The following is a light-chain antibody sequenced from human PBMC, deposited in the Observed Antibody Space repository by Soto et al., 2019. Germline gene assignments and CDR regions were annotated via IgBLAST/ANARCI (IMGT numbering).Light chain of an antibody. J-gene: IGLJ1*01. CDR3: SSYTTSRTRV. Sequence: QSALTQPASVSGSPGQSITISCTGTSSDVGAYHYVSWYQQHPDKAPKLLIYDVNNRPSTISNRFSGSKSGNTASLTISGLQAGDEATYYCSSYTTSRTRVFGAGTKVTVL. CDR1: SSDVGAYHY. CDR2: DVN. V-gene: IGLV2-14*03.